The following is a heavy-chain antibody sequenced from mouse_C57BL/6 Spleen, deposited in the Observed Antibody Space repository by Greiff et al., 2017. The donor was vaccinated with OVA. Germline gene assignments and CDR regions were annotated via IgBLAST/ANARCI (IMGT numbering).Heavy chain of an antibody. Sequence: VQLQQAGPELVKPGASVKITCKAFGYSFTDHNMNWVKQSNGKSLEWIGVINPNYGTTSYNQKFKGKATLTVDQSSSTAYMQLNSLTSEDSAVYYCARSGYSNSYYYAMDYWGQGTSVTVSS. CDR2: INPNYGTT. CDR1: GYSFTDHN. J-gene: IGHJ4*01. D-gene: IGHD2-5*01. CDR3: ARSGYSNSYYYAMDY. V-gene: IGHV1-39*01.